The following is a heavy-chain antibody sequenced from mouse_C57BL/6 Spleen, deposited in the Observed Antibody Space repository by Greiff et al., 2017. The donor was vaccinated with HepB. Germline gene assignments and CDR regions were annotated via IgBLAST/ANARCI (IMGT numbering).Heavy chain of an antibody. Sequence: VQLQQSGAELTKPGASVKLSCKASGYTFTSYWMHWVKQRPGQGLEWIGYINPSSGYTKYNQKFKDKATLTADKSSSTAYMHLSSLTYEDSAVYYCAISHYYGSSYGYFDYWGQGTTLTVSS. CDR3: AISHYYGSSYGYFDY. D-gene: IGHD1-1*01. J-gene: IGHJ2*01. CDR2: INPSSGYT. V-gene: IGHV1-7*01. CDR1: GYTFTSYW.